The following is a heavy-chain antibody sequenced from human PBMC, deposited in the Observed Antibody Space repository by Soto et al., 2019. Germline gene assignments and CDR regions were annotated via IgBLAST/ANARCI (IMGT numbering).Heavy chain of an antibody. D-gene: IGHD6-6*01. CDR2: IIPIFGTA. CDR3: ARNEYSTTFDYYGMDV. V-gene: IGHV1-69*01. J-gene: IGHJ6*02. Sequence: QVQLVQSGAEVKKPGSSVKVSCTASGGTFSSYAITWVRQAPGQGLEWMGRIIPIFGTANYNEKLQGRVTITADESTSTAYMALSSLRSADTAVYYCARNEYSTTFDYYGMDVWGQGTTVTVSS. CDR1: GGTFSSYA.